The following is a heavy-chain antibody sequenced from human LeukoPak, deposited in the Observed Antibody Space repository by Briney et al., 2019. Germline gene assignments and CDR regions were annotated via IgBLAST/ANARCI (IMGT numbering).Heavy chain of an antibody. CDR2: IYGGGTT. J-gene: IGHJ4*02. D-gene: IGHD3-22*01. V-gene: IGHV3-53*01. CDR1: GFTLSSNY. Sequence: GGSLRLSCAASGFTLSSNYMRWVRQAPGKGLEWVSIIYGGGTTYYADSVKGRFTISRDNSKNTLYLQMNSLRAEDTAVYYCARESSGRPPVRCWGQGTLVTVSS. CDR3: ARESSGRPPVRC.